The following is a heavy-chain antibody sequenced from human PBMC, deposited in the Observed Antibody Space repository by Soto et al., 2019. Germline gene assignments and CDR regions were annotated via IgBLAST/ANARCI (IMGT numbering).Heavy chain of an antibody. CDR1: GGTFSSYT. D-gene: IGHD2-15*01. V-gene: IGHV1-69*08. CDR3: AGDSATPFDY. CDR2: IIPILGIA. J-gene: IGHJ4*02. Sequence: QVQLVQSGAEVKKPGSSVKVSCKASGGTFSSYTISWVRQAPGQGLEWMGRIIPILGIANYAQKFQGRVTITADKSTSTAYMELCSLTSEDTAVYYCAGDSATPFDYWGQGTLVTVSS.